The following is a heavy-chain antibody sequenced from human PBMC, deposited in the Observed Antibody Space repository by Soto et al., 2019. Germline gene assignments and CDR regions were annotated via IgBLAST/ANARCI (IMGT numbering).Heavy chain of an antibody. CDR2: IYYSGST. Sequence: SETLSLTCTVSGGSISSYYWSWIRQPPGKGLEWIGYIYYSGSTNYNPSLKSRVTISVDTSKNQFSLKLSSVTAADTAVYYCARGDIVVVVAATSLTPADYYYMDVWGKGTTVTVSS. CDR3: ARGDIVVVVAATSLTPADYYYMDV. V-gene: IGHV4-59*01. J-gene: IGHJ6*03. CDR1: GGSISSYY. D-gene: IGHD2-15*01.